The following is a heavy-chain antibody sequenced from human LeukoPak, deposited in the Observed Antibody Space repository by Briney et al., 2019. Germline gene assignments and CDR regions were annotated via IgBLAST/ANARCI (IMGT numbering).Heavy chain of an antibody. V-gene: IGHV3-64*01. CDR1: GFTFSSYA. CDR2: ISSNGGST. Sequence: PGGSLRLYCAASGFTFSSYAMHWLRQAPGKGLEYVSAISSNGGSTYYPNSVKGRFTISRDNSKNTLYLQMGSLRAEDTAVYYGAGSPNSNLRAFDSWGQGTMVTISS. J-gene: IGHJ3*02. CDR3: AGSPNSNLRAFDS. D-gene: IGHD4-11*01.